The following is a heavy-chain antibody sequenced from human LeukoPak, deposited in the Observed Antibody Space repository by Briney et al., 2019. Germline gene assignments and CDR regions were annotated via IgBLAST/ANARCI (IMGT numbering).Heavy chain of an antibody. CDR1: GGSISSYY. V-gene: IGHV4-4*07. CDR3: ASRLRFWEWLGPTTYYYVMDV. Sequence: PSETLSLTCTVSGGSISSYYWSWIRQPAGKGLEWIGRIYTSGSTNYNPSLKSRVTMSVDTSKNQFSLKLSSVTAADTAVYYCASRLRFWEWLGPTTYYYVMDVWGQGTTVTVSS. J-gene: IGHJ6*02. D-gene: IGHD3-3*01. CDR2: IYTSGST.